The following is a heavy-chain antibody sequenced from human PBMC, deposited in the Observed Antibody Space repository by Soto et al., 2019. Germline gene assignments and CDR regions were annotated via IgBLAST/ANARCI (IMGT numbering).Heavy chain of an antibody. CDR3: GRGPSPRAPAGGTPYYYAMDV. CDR2: MNPINGAA. CDR1: GYDFTAYD. J-gene: IGHJ6*02. Sequence: ASVKVSCKASGYDFTAYDINWVHQASGQGLEWMGWMNPINGAAGSARRFQGRVSMTRNTATGTAYLELTSLRSDDTAVYYCGRGPSPRAPAGGTPYYYAMDVWGQGPTVTVSS. V-gene: IGHV1-8*02. D-gene: IGHD6-13*01.